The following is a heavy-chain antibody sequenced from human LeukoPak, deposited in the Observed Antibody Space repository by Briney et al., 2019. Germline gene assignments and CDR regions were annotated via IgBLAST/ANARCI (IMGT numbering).Heavy chain of an antibody. J-gene: IGHJ6*02. CDR2: ITSSGSTK. CDR3: ARVYSSSSGKGMDV. CDR1: SFTFSSYE. V-gene: IGHV3-48*03. D-gene: IGHD6-6*01. Sequence: GGSLRLSCAASSFTFSSYEMNWVRQAPGKGLEWVSYITSSGSTKNYADSVKGRFTISRDDAKNSLYLQMNSLRAEDTAVYYCARVYSSSSGKGMDVWGQGTTVTVSS.